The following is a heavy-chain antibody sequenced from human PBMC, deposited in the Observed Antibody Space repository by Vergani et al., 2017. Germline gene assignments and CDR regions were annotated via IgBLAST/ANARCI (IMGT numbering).Heavy chain of an antibody. J-gene: IGHJ6*02. V-gene: IGHV4-61*02. CDR3: AGRITMVRVVSSYYGMDV. D-gene: IGHD3-10*01. CDR1: GGSISSGSYY. Sequence: QVQLQESGPGLVKPSQTLSLTCTVSGGSISSGSYYWSWIRQPAGKGLEWIGRIYTSGSTNYNPSLKSRVTISVDTSKNQFSLKLSSVTAADTAVYYCAGRITMVRVVSSYYGMDVWGQGTTVTVSS. CDR2: IYTSGST.